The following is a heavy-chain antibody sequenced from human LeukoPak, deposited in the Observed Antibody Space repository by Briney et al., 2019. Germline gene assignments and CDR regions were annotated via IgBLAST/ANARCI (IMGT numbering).Heavy chain of an antibody. CDR2: VYSSGST. D-gene: IGHD6-25*01. CDR3: ARDGRAAALYYFDY. CDR1: GGSIRSHS. Sequence: SETLSLTCTVSGGSIRSHSWSWIRQPPGKGLEWIAYVYSSGSTDYNPSLKSRVTISVDTSKNQFSLKLSSVTAADTAVYYCARDGRAAALYYFDYWGQGTLVTVSS. J-gene: IGHJ4*02. V-gene: IGHV4-59*11.